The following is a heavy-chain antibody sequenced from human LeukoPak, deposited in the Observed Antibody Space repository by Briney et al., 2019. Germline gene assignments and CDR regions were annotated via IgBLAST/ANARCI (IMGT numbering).Heavy chain of an antibody. V-gene: IGHV1-18*01. CDR2: ISAYNGNT. CDR3: ARDEGYYYDSSGYLIDP. J-gene: IGHJ5*02. Sequence: EASVKVSCKASGYTFTSYGISWVRQAPGQGLERMGWISAYNGNTNYAQKLQGRVTMTTDTSTSTAYMELRSLRSDDTAVYYCARDEGYYYDSSGYLIDPWGQGTLVTVSS. D-gene: IGHD3-22*01. CDR1: GYTFTSYG.